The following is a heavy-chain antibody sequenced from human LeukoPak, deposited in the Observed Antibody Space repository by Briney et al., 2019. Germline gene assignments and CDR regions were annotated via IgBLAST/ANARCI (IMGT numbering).Heavy chain of an antibody. J-gene: IGHJ4*02. CDR1: GDTFSTYA. D-gene: IGHD3-22*01. V-gene: IGHV1-69*13. Sequence: ASVKVSCKTSGDTFSTYAITWVRQAPGHGLEWMGGIIPTFGAANYAHNFQGRVTITADESTSTVYMDLSSLRSEDTAVYYCARGEKGYYDSSGYCDYWGQGTLVTVSS. CDR2: IIPTFGAA. CDR3: ARGEKGYYDSSGYCDY.